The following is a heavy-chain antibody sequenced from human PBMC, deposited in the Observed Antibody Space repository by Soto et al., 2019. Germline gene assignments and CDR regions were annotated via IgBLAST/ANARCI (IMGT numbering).Heavy chain of an antibody. CDR1: GGTFSKYA. J-gene: IGHJ6*02. D-gene: IGHD3-22*01. Sequence: QVQLVQSGAELKKPGSSVKVSCKASGGTFSKYAISWVRQAPGQGLEWLGGSIPMFGTPNYAQKFQGSVTISADESTTTACLELSRLRSADTAVYFCARPRRDRNFYHGLAGWGQGTTVTVSS. V-gene: IGHV1-69*01. CDR2: SIPMFGTP. CDR3: ARPRRDRNFYHGLAG.